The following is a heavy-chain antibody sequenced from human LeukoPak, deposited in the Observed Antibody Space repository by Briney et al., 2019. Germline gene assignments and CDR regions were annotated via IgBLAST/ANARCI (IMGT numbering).Heavy chain of an antibody. CDR1: GFTVSSNY. CDR3: ARDTDSSSWYDY. Sequence: GGSLRLSCAASGFTVSSNYMSWVRQAPGKGLEWVSVIYSGGSTYYADSVKGRFTISRDNSKNTLYLQMNSLRAEDTAVYYCARDTDSSSWYDYWGQGTLVTVSS. J-gene: IGHJ4*02. V-gene: IGHV3-53*01. D-gene: IGHD6-13*01. CDR2: IYSGGST.